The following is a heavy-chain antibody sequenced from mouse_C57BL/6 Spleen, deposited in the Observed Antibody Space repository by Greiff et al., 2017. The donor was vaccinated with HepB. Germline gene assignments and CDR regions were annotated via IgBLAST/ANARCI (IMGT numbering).Heavy chain of an antibody. V-gene: IGHV5-17*01. Sequence: VKLVESGGGLVKPGGSLKLSCAASGFTFSDYGMHWVRQAPEKGLEWVAYISSGSSTIYYADTVKGRFTISRDNAKKTLFLQMTSLRSEDTDMYYCAREGGRYYAMDYWGQGTSVTVSS. J-gene: IGHJ4*01. CDR1: GFTFSDYG. CDR3: AREGGRYYAMDY. CDR2: ISSGSSTI. D-gene: IGHD3-3*01.